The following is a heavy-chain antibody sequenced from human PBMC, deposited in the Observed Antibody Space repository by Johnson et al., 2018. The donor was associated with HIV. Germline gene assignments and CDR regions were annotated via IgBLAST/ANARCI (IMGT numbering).Heavy chain of an antibody. CDR3: AKTEDAFDI. CDR1: DFTFTNNA. J-gene: IGHJ3*02. Sequence: QVQLVESGGGVVQPGRSLRLSCAASDFTFTNNAIHWVRQAPGKGLEWVAVISYDGSDKDHADSVKGRFTITRDSSKNTLYLQMNSLRAEDTAVYYCAKTEDAFDIGGQGTMVTVSS. V-gene: IGHV3-30*04. CDR2: ISYDGSDK.